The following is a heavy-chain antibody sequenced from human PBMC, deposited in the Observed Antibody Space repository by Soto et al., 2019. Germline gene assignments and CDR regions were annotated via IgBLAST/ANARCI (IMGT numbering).Heavy chain of an antibody. CDR1: GGSISSYY. V-gene: IGHV4-59*08. J-gene: IGHJ5*02. CDR3: ARHSTLYYDSSGYFSWFDP. Sequence: PSETLSLTCTVSGGSISSYYWSWVRQPPGKGLEWIGYIYYSGSTNYNPSLKSRVTISVDTSKNQFSLKLSSVTAADTAVYYCARHSTLYYDSSGYFSWFDPWGQGTLVTVSS. CDR2: IYYSGST. D-gene: IGHD3-22*01.